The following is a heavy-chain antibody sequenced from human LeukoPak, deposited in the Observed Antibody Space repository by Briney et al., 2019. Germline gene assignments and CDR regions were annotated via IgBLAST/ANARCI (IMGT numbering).Heavy chain of an antibody. CDR3: ARQKLAYCGGDCPNWFDP. V-gene: IGHV4-39*01. CDR2: TYYSGST. CDR1: GGSISSSSYY. D-gene: IGHD2-21*02. J-gene: IGHJ5*02. Sequence: SETLSLTCTVSGGSISSSSYYWGWIRQPPGKGLEWIGSTYYSGSTYYNPSLKSRVTISVDTSKNQFSLKLSSVTAADTAVYYCARQKLAYCGGDCPNWFDPWGQGTLVTVSS.